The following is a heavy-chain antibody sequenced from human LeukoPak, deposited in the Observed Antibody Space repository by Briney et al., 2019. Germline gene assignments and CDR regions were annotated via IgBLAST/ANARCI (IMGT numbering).Heavy chain of an antibody. J-gene: IGHJ4*02. CDR2: ISSSGNTI. CDR1: GFTFSSYE. CDR3: ARADYYDSSGGDY. D-gene: IGHD3-22*01. Sequence: PGGSLRLSCAASGFTFSSYEMNWVRQAPGKGLEWVSYISSSGNTIYYADSVKGRFTISRDNAKNSLYLQMNSLRAEDTAVYYCARADYYDSSGGDYWGQGTLVTVSS. V-gene: IGHV3-48*03.